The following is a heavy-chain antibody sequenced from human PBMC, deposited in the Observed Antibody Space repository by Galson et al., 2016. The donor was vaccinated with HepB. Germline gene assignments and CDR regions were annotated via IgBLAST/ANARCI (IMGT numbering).Heavy chain of an antibody. CDR2: ISAGSSYT. CDR1: GFTFSSYC. CDR3: AKYSGSYKGYDY. V-gene: IGHV3-21*01. D-gene: IGHD1-26*01. J-gene: IGHJ4*02. Sequence: SLRLSCAASGFTFSSYCMVWVRQAPGKGLEWISSISAGSSYTYYADSLRGRFTISRDNAKNSLYLQMNSLRAEDTAVYYCAKYSGSYKGYDYWGQGTLVTVSS.